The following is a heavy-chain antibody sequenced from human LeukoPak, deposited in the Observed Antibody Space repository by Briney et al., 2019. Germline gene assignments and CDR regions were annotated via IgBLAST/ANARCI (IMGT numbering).Heavy chain of an antibody. Sequence: GGSLRLSCAASGFTFSDYYMSWIRQAPGKGLEWVSYISSSGSTIYYTDSVKGRFTISRDNAKNSLYLQMNSLRADDTAVYYCARGAYSSGWAYFDHWGQGTLVTVSS. V-gene: IGHV3-11*01. CDR2: ISSSGSTI. CDR1: GFTFSDYY. J-gene: IGHJ4*02. D-gene: IGHD6-19*01. CDR3: ARGAYSSGWAYFDH.